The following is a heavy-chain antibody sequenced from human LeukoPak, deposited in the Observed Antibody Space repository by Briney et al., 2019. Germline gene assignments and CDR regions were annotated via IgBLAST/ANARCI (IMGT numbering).Heavy chain of an antibody. Sequence: PGGSLRLSCTGSGFIFSSYWMSWVRQAPGKGLEWVANIKQDGSEKYYVDSVKGRFTISRDNAKNSLYLQMNSLRAEDTAVYYCARPYCTGGVCYTGWFDPWGQGTLVTVSS. J-gene: IGHJ5*02. D-gene: IGHD2-8*02. CDR3: ARPYCTGGVCYTGWFDP. CDR1: GFIFSSYW. V-gene: IGHV3-7*01. CDR2: IKQDGSEK.